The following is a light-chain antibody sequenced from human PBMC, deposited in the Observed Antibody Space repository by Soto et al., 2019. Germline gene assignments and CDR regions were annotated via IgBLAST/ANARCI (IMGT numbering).Light chain of an antibody. Sequence: EIVLTQSPGTLSLSPGERATLSCRASQSVISTYLAWYQQKPGQAPRLLVYGASSRATGIPDTFSGSGSGTAFSLTIGRLEPEGFAVYYCRQYRYSPGTFGQGTKVESK. J-gene: IGKJ1*01. CDR1: QSVISTY. CDR3: RQYRYSPGT. CDR2: GAS. V-gene: IGKV3-20*01.